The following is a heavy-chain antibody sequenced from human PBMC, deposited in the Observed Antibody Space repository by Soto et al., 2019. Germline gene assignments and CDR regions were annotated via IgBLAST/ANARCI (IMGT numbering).Heavy chain of an antibody. J-gene: IGHJ4*02. V-gene: IGHV5-51*01. CDR3: ARLPRDCNKTSCYYADH. Sequence: GESLKISCRGSGYDFNTNWFGWVRQLPGRGLEWVGIMYPGDSDTRCNPSLQGHVTLSVDVTVSTAFLQWRSLETSDTGMYFCARLPRDCNKTSCYYADHWGQGTQVTVS. CDR1: GYDFNTNW. D-gene: IGHD3-3*01. CDR2: MYPGDSDT.